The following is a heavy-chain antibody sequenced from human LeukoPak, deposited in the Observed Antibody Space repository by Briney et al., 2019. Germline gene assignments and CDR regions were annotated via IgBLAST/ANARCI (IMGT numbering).Heavy chain of an antibody. CDR1: GFTFSSYA. Sequence: PGASLRLSCAASGFTFSSYAMSWVRQAPGKGQEWVSAISGSGGSTYYADSVKGRFTISRDNSKNTLYLQMNSLRAEDTAVYYCAKPRGGTEYYFDYWGQGTLVTVSS. CDR2: ISGSGGST. CDR3: AKPRGGTEYYFDY. V-gene: IGHV3-23*01. J-gene: IGHJ4*02. D-gene: IGHD1-14*01.